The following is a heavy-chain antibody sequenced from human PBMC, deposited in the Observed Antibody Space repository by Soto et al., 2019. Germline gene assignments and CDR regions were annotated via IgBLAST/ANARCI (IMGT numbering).Heavy chain of an antibody. CDR3: ARDSSGKWELLGANWFDP. CDR2: FDPEDGET. Sequence: ASVKVSCKVSGYTLTELSMHWVRQAPGKGLEWMGGFDPEDGETIYAQKFQGRVTMTADESTSTAYMELSSLRSEDTAVYYCARDSSGKWELLGANWFDPWGQGTLVTVSS. CDR1: GYTLTELS. J-gene: IGHJ5*02. V-gene: IGHV1-24*01. D-gene: IGHD1-26*01.